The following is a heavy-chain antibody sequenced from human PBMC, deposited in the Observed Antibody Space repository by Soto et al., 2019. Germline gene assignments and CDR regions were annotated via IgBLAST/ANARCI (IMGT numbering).Heavy chain of an antibody. Sequence: SETLSLTCTVSGGSISSGGYYWSWIRQHPGKGLEGSGYIYYSGSTYYNPSLKSRVTIPVDTSKNQFSLKLSSVTAADTALSYCARGERALRAHYDFWSGYLPANWFDPWGQGTLVTSPQ. V-gene: IGHV4-31*03. J-gene: IGHJ5*02. CDR2: IYYSGST. D-gene: IGHD3-3*01. CDR1: GGSISSGGYY. CDR3: ARGERALRAHYDFWSGYLPANWFDP.